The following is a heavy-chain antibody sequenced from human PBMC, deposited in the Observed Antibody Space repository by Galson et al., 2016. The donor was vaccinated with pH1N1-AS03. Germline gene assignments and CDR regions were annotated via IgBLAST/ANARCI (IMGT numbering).Heavy chain of an antibody. CDR2: LGPSDVYT. V-gene: IGHV3-23*01. D-gene: IGHD5-18*01. CDR1: GFTFRSSD. CDR3: ARGPGYSYSLGAFDI. J-gene: IGHJ3*02. Sequence: SLRLSCAASGFTFRSSDMSWVRQAPGKGLEWVSALGPSDVYTYHADSVKGRFTISRDNSKNTVYLQMNSLRAEDTAVYYCARGPGYSYSLGAFDIWGQGTMVTVSS.